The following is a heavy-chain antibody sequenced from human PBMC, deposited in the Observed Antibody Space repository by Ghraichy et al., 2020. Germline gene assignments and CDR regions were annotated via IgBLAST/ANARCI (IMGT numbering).Heavy chain of an antibody. V-gene: IGHV3-23*01. Sequence: GGSLRLSCAASGFTFSSYAMSWVRQAPGKGLEWVSAISGSGGSTYYADSVKGRFTISRDNSKNTLYLQMNSLRAEDTAVYYCAKFPLPVASDSSGYYCEWGQGTLVTVSS. D-gene: IGHD3-22*01. J-gene: IGHJ4*02. CDR1: GFTFSSYA. CDR3: AKFPLPVASDSSGYYCE. CDR2: ISGSGGST.